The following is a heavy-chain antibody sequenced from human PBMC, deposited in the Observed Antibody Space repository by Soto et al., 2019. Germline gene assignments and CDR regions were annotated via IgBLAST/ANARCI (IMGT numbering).Heavy chain of an antibody. CDR3: ASKGFGDQQVPHGMDV. V-gene: IGHV1-8*01. CDR1: GYTFTSYD. D-gene: IGHD3-10*01. CDR2: MNPNSGNT. Sequence: QVQLVQSGAEVKKPGASVKVSCKASGYTFTSYDINWVRQATGQGLEWMGWMNPNSGNTGYAQKFQGRVTMTRNTSISTAYMELSSLRSEDTAVYYCASKGFGDQQVPHGMDVWGQGTTVTVSS. J-gene: IGHJ6*02.